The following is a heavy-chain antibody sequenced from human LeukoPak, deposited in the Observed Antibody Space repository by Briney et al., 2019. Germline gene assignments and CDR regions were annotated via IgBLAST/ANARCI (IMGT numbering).Heavy chain of an antibody. CDR3: ARYNWNDVVSALDY. CDR2: INPNSGAT. CDR1: GYTLSGYY. V-gene: IGHV1-2*02. J-gene: IGHJ4*02. Sequence: ASVKVSCKASGYTLSGYYIHWVRQAPGQGLEWMGWINPNSGATHYAQNLQGGVTMTRDTSISTFYMEVSRLRSDDTAVYFCARYNWNDVVSALDYWGQGTLVTVSS. D-gene: IGHD1-1*01.